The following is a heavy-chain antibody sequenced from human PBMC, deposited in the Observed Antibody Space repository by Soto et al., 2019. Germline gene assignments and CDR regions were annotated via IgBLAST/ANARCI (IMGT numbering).Heavy chain of an antibody. V-gene: IGHV3-30*03. D-gene: IGHD6-19*01. CDR1: GFTFSSYG. CDR3: ATLGQQWLVRSDYYYGMDV. J-gene: IGHJ6*02. CDR2: ISYDGSNK. Sequence: QVQLVESGGGVVQPGRSLRLSCAASGFTFSSYGMHWVRQAPGKGLEWVAVISYDGSNKYYADSVKGRFTISRDNSKNTLYLQMNSLRAEDTAVYYCATLGQQWLVRSDYYYGMDVWGQGTTVTVSS.